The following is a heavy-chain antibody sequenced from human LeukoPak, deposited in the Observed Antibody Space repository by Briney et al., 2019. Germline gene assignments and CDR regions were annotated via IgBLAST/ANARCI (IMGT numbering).Heavy chain of an antibody. CDR2: IISSGSTI. Sequence: GGSQRLSCAASGFTFNSYAMSWIRQAPGKGLEWVSYIISSGSTIYYADSVKGRFTISRDNAKNSLYLQMNSLRAEDTAVYYCARDRTVVVANYYYYYMDVWGKGTTVTISS. V-gene: IGHV3-11*01. CDR1: GFTFNSYA. J-gene: IGHJ6*03. D-gene: IGHD2-15*01. CDR3: ARDRTVVVANYYYYYMDV.